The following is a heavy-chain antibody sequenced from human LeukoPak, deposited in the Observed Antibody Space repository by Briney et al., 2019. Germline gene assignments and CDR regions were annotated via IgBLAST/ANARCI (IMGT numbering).Heavy chain of an antibody. CDR1: GFTFSSYA. Sequence: GGSLRLSCAASGFTFSSYAMSWVRQAPGKGLEWVSAISGSGGSTYYADSVNGRFTISRDNSKNTLYLQMNSLRAEDTAVYYCAKRKGVVPPQRLIFDYWGQGTLVTVSS. CDR2: ISGSGGST. CDR3: AKRKGVVPPQRLIFDY. V-gene: IGHV3-23*01. J-gene: IGHJ4*02. D-gene: IGHD2-21*01.